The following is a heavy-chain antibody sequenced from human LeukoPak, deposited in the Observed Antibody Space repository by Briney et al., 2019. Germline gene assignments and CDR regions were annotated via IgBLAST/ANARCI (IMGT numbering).Heavy chain of an antibody. CDR1: GFTVSSNY. CDR3: AREVADFWSGYHFDY. D-gene: IGHD3-3*01. CDR2: IYSGGST. V-gene: IGHV3-53*01. Sequence: PGGSLRLSCAASGFTVSSNYMSWVRQAPGKGLEWVSVIYSGGSTYYADSVKGRFTIPRDNSKNTLYLQMNSLRAEDTAVYYCAREVADFWSGYHFDYWGQGTLVTVSS. J-gene: IGHJ4*02.